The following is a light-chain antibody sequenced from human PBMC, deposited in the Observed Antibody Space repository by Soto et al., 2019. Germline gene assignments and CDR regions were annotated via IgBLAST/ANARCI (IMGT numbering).Light chain of an antibody. CDR2: DVT. J-gene: IGLJ1*01. CDR3: NSYTSSSIYV. V-gene: IGLV2-14*01. CDR1: SSDVGGYNY. Sequence: QSALTQPASVSGSPGQSIAISCTGTSSDVGGYNYVSWYQQHPGKAPKLLIYDVTIRPSGVSNRFSGSKSGNTASLTISGLQAEDEADYCCNSYTSSSIYVFGSGTKVTVL.